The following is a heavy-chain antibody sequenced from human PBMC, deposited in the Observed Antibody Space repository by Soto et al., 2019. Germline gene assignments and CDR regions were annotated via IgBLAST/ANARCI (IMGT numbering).Heavy chain of an antibody. CDR3: ARGSVGITIFGVVILWFDP. CDR1: GGSFSGYY. Sequence: QVQLQQWGAGLLKPSETLSLTCAVYGGSFSGYYWSWIRQPPGKGLEWIGEINHSGSTNYNPSLKSRVTISVDTSKNQFSLKLSSVTAADTAVYYCARGSVGITIFGVVILWFDPWGQGTLVTVSS. V-gene: IGHV4-34*01. J-gene: IGHJ5*02. D-gene: IGHD3-3*01. CDR2: INHSGST.